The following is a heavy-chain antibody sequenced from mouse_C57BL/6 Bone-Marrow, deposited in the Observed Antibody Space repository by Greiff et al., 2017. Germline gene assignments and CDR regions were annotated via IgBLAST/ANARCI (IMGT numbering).Heavy chain of an antibody. CDR1: GYAFSSYW. D-gene: IGHD1-1*01. J-gene: IGHJ3*01. V-gene: IGHV1-80*01. CDR3: AASYYGSSLGFAY. Sequence: QVQLQQSGAELVKPGASVKISCKASGYAFSSYWMNWVKQRPGKGLEWIGQIYPGDGDTNYNGKFKGKATLTADKSSSTAYMQLSSLTSEDSAVYFCAASYYGSSLGFAYWGQGTLVTVSA. CDR2: IYPGDGDT.